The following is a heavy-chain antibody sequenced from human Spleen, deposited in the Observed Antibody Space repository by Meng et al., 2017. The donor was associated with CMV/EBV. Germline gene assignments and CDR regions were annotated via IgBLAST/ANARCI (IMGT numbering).Heavy chain of an antibody. CDR2: VSNSGNTI. CDR3: ARDGFGYSKGYLVKYFDY. CDR1: GFTFSDYY. J-gene: IGHJ4*02. Sequence: GESLKISCAASGFTFSDYYMSWIRQAPGKGLEWISHVSNSGNTIYYADSVKGRFTISRDNTKNSLYLQMNSLRVEDTAVYYCARDGFGYSKGYLVKYFDYWGQGTLVTVSS. D-gene: IGHD5-18*01. V-gene: IGHV3-11*04.